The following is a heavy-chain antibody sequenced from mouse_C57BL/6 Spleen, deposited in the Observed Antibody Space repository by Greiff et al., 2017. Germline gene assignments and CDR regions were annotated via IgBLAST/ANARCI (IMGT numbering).Heavy chain of an antibody. CDR3: SKGAPVATVVASNYFDY. Sequence: VQLQQPGAELVKPGASVKVSCKASGYTFTSYGMHWVKQRTGQGLEWIGRIHPSGSDTNYNQKFKGKATLSVDKSSSTAYRQLSGLISEDSAVYYFSKGAPVATVVASNYFDYWGQGTTLTVSS. D-gene: IGHD1-1*01. J-gene: IGHJ2*01. CDR1: GYTFTSYG. V-gene: IGHV1-74*01. CDR2: IHPSGSDT.